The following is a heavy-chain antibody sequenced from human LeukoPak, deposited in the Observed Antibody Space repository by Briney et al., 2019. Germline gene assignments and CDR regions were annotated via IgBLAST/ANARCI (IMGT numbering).Heavy chain of an antibody. V-gene: IGHV3-21*01. CDR3: AGGGSALYPHSGRLGPDH. CDR1: SLTLSTSH. J-gene: IGHJ4*01. CDR2: IDSISINL. Sequence: GRSHTLAYPASSLTLSTSHMNSARHAPGKGREWISFIDSISINLFYKDSVKGRFTISRDNAANSLYLQMNSLRAEDTAVYFCAGGGSALYPHSGRLGPDHWGHGTLVTVSS. D-gene: IGHD6-25*01.